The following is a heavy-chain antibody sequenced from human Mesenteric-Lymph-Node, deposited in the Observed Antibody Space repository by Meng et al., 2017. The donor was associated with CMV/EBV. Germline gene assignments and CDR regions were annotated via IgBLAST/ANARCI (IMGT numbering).Heavy chain of an antibody. CDR3: ARESASNRGGFDS. J-gene: IGHJ4*02. D-gene: IGHD7-27*01. Sequence: SVKVSCKASADTFSTYTIGWVRQAPGQGLEWLGRVIPILNITDHAQTLQGRITITADKSTRTASMELSSLRSEDTAMYYCARESASNRGGFDSWGQGTLVTVSS. CDR2: VIPILNIT. V-gene: IGHV1-69*04. CDR1: ADTFSTYT.